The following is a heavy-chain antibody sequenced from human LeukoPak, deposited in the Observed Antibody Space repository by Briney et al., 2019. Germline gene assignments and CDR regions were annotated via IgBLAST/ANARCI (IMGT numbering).Heavy chain of an antibody. Sequence: PGGSLRLSCAASGFTFSSYAMSWVRQAPGKGLEWVSALSGSGGSTYYADSVKGRFTISRDNSKNTLYLQMNSLRAEDTAVYYCAKGPLEWLLLGAFDIWGQGTMVTVSS. J-gene: IGHJ3*02. CDR1: GFTFSSYA. CDR3: AKGPLEWLLLGAFDI. V-gene: IGHV3-23*01. CDR2: LSGSGGST. D-gene: IGHD3-3*01.